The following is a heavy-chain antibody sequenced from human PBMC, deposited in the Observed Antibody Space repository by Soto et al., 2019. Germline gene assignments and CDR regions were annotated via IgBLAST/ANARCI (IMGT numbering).Heavy chain of an antibody. CDR3: AKGPRTVGATLPLFDD. V-gene: IGHV3-30*18. Sequence: QVQLVESGGGVVQPGRSLRLSCAASGFNFSSYVMHWVRQAPGKGLEWVAVISYDGSNKYYADSVKGRFTISRDNSKNTLYMQMNSLRAEYTAVYYCAKGPRTVGATLPLFDDWGQGNLVTVSS. D-gene: IGHD1-26*01. CDR1: GFNFSSYV. CDR2: ISYDGSNK. J-gene: IGHJ4*02.